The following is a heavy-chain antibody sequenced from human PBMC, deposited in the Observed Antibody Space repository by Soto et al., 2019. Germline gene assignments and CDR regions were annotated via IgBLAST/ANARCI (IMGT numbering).Heavy chain of an antibody. D-gene: IGHD3-22*01. CDR3: ARGLIVVVKFGNRFDP. CDR2: INPSGGST. Sequence: ASVKVSCKASGYTFTSYYMHWVRQAPGQGLEWMGIINPSGGSTSYAQKFQGRVTMTRDTSTSTVYMELSSLRSEDTAVYYCARGLIVVVKFGNRFDPWGQGTLVTVSS. CDR1: GYTFTSYY. J-gene: IGHJ5*02. V-gene: IGHV1-46*01.